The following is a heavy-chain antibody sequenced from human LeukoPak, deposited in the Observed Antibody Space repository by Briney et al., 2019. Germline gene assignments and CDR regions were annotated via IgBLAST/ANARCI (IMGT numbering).Heavy chain of an antibody. J-gene: IGHJ4*02. CDR1: GFTVSSNY. V-gene: IGHV3-23*01. CDR3: AKGTYYYDSSGYSPDY. Sequence: PGGSLRLSCAASGFTVSSNYMSWVRQAPGKGLEWVSAISGSGVSTYYADSVKGRFTVSRDNSKNTLYLQMNSLRAEDTAVYYCAKGTYYYDSSGYSPDYWGQGTLVTVSS. D-gene: IGHD3-22*01. CDR2: ISGSGVST.